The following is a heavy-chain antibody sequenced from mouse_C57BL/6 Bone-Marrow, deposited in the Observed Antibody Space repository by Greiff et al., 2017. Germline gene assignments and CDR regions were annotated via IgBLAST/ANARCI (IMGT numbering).Heavy chain of an antibody. CDR2: INYDGSST. CDR1: GFTFSDYY. Sequence: EVQVVESEGGLVQPGSSMKLSCTASGFTFSDYYMAWVRQVPEKGLEWVANINYDGSSTYYLDSLKIRFIISRDNAKNILYLQMSSLKSEDTATYYCARGELGLAYWGQGTLVTVSA. V-gene: IGHV5-16*01. CDR3: ARGELGLAY. D-gene: IGHD4-1*01. J-gene: IGHJ3*01.